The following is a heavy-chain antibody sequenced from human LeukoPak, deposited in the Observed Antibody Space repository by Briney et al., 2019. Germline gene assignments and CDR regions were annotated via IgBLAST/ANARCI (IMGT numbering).Heavy chain of an antibody. J-gene: IGHJ6*03. CDR3: ARGVIRWFGESSHYYYMDV. CDR2: IIPIFGTA. V-gene: IGHV1-69*13. D-gene: IGHD3-10*01. Sequence: ASVKVSCKASGGTFSSYAISWVRQAPGQGLEWMGGIIPIFGTANYAQKFQGRVTITADESTSTAYMELSSLRSEDTAVYYCARGVIRWFGESSHYYYMDVWGKGTTVTVSS. CDR1: GGTFSSYA.